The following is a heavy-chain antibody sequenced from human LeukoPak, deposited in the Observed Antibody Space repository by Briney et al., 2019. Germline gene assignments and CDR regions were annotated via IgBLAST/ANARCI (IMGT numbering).Heavy chain of an antibody. D-gene: IGHD3-10*01. V-gene: IGHV4-59*01. Sequence: PSVTLSLTCAVSGGSLNNYHWSWIRQPPGKGLEWIGCIYHSGSTNYNPSLNSRVTMSVDTSKNQFSLRLSSVTAADTAVYYCVSYYGSGTYSGYVDYWGQGTLVTV. CDR3: VSYYGSGTYSGYVDY. CDR2: IYHSGST. CDR1: GGSLNNYH. J-gene: IGHJ4*02.